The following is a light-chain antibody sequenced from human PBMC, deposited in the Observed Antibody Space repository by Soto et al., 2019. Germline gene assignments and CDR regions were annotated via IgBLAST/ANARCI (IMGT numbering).Light chain of an antibody. V-gene: IGKV3-20*01. J-gene: IGKJ1*01. CDR1: QSVSSSY. CDR3: QQYNYSPTT. Sequence: EIVLTQSPGTLSLSPGERATLSCRASQSVSSSYLAWYQQKPGQAPRLLIYDASSRATGIPDRFSGSGSGTDFTLTISRLETEDFAVYYCQQYNYSPTTFGQGTKVEIK. CDR2: DAS.